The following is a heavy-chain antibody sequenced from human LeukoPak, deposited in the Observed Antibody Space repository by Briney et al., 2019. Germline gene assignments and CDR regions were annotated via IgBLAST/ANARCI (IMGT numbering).Heavy chain of an antibody. J-gene: IGHJ6*01. CDR2: IITDGPAT. CDR3: AKKQLPAAPPDS. V-gene: IGHV3-74*03. CDR1: ALTFSNYS. Sequence: PGRSLRPALAAAALTFSNYSMLWVRQAPGKGLDSVSRIITDGPATTYADSVKGRFTVSRDNADNTLFMQTNRVRQADTAVYDCAKKQLPAAPPDSWGQGTPVTVSS. D-gene: IGHD1-14*01.